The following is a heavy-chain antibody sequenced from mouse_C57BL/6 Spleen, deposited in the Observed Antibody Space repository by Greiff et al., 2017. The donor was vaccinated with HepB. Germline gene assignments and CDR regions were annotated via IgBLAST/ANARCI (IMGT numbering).Heavy chain of an antibody. CDR1: GYTFTSYW. Sequence: VQLQQPGAELVRPGSSVKLSCKASGYTFTSYWMDWVKQRPGQGLEWIGNIYPSDSETHYNQKFKDKATLTVDKSSSTAYMQLSSLTSEDSAVYYCARGEGYDWFAYWGQGTLVTVSA. V-gene: IGHV1-61*01. CDR3: ARGEGYDWFAY. CDR2: IYPSDSET. D-gene: IGHD2-2*01. J-gene: IGHJ3*01.